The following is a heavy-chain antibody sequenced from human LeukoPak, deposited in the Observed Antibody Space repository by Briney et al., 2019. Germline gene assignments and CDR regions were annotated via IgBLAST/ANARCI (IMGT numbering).Heavy chain of an antibody. Sequence: ASVKVSCKASGYTFNRYGISWVRQAPGQRPEWMGWNSALTGNIDYAPKFQGRVTMNTDTSTRTAYMELSSLVSADTAVYFCARADPTNTGHEYFDYRGRGTLVTVSS. V-gene: IGHV1-18*01. CDR2: NSALTGNI. CDR1: GYTFNRYG. J-gene: IGHJ4*02. D-gene: IGHD2/OR15-2a*01. CDR3: ARADPTNTGHEYFDY.